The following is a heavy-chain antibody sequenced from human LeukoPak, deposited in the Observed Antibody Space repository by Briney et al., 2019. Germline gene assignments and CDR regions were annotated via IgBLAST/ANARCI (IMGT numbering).Heavy chain of an antibody. Sequence: PLETLSLTCTVSGGSISSSSYYWGWIRQPPGKGLEWIGSIYYSGSTYYNPSLKSRVTISVDTSKNQFSLKLSSVTAADTAVYYCAIAIFYDYVWGSYRPYYFDYWGQGTLVTVSS. CDR3: AIAIFYDYVWGSYRPYYFDY. CDR2: IYYSGST. V-gene: IGHV4-39*01. D-gene: IGHD3-16*02. CDR1: GGSISSSSYY. J-gene: IGHJ4*02.